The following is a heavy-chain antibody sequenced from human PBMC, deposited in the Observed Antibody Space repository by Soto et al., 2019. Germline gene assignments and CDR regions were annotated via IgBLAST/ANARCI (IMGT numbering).Heavy chain of an antibody. CDR1: GGSFSSYA. CDR2: IIPILGTT. Sequence: QVQLVQSGAEVKKPGSSVKVSCKTSGGSFSSYALSWVRQAPGQGPEWMGGIIPILGTTDYAQKFRGRVTITADESTSTAYMELSSLRSDDTAVYYCARPPGITHQYDYGLDVWGQGTTVTVS. D-gene: IGHD1-7*01. J-gene: IGHJ6*02. V-gene: IGHV1-69*01. CDR3: ARPPGITHQYDYGLDV.